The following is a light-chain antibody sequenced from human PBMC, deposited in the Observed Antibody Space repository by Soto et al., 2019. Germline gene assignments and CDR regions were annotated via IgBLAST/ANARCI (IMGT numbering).Light chain of an antibody. Sequence: QSVLTQPPSVSAAPGQKVSISCSGSSSNVGKNFVSWYQHVPGKAPKLLIYDNQKRPSGISDRFSASKSGTLATLDITGLQAGDEADYYCGTWDSSLTIGVIFGGGTKLTVL. CDR3: GTWDSSLTIGVI. J-gene: IGLJ2*01. V-gene: IGLV1-51*01. CDR1: SSNVGKNF. CDR2: DNQ.